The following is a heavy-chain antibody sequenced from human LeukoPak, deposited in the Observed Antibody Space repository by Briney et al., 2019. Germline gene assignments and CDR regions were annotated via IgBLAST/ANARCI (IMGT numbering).Heavy chain of an antibody. CDR3: ARDGPSGWISFDY. J-gene: IGHJ4*02. CDR2: ISSSRSYI. CDR1: GFTFSSYS. V-gene: IGHV3-21*01. D-gene: IGHD6-19*01. Sequence: GGSLRLSCAASGFTFSSYSMNWVRQAPGKGLEWVSSISSSRSYIYYADSVKGRFTISRDNAKNSLYLQMNSLRAEDTAVYYCARDGPSGWISFDYWGQGTLVTVSS.